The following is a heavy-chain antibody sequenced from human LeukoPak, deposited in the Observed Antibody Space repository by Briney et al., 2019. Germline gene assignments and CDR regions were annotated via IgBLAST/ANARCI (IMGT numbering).Heavy chain of an antibody. CDR3: ARRDILTGYYFLDY. V-gene: IGHV1-8*03. Sequence: ASVKVSCKASGYTFTSYDINWVRQATGQGLEWMGWMNPNSGNTGYAQKFQGRVTITRNTSISTAYMELSSLRSEDTAVYYCARRDILTGYYFLDYWGQGTLVTVPS. CDR1: GYTFTSYD. D-gene: IGHD3-9*01. CDR2: MNPNSGNT. J-gene: IGHJ4*02.